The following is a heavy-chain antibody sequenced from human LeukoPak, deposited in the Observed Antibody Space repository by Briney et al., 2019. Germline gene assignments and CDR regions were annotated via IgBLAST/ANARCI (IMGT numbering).Heavy chain of an antibody. V-gene: IGHV1-24*01. D-gene: IGHD5-18*01. Sequence: ASVKVSCKVSGYTLTELSMHWVRQAPGKGLEWMGGFDLVDGETIYAQKFQGRVTMTVDTSTDTSYMELSSLKSEDTAVYFCAAGRAYSFFDYWGQGTLVTVSS. CDR3: AAGRAYSFFDY. CDR2: FDLVDGET. CDR1: GYTLTELS. J-gene: IGHJ4*02.